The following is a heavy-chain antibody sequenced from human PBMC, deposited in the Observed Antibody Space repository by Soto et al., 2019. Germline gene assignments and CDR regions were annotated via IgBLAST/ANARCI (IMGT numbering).Heavy chain of an antibody. CDR2: INAGNGNT. V-gene: IGHV1-3*01. CDR3: ARDPDYDFWSGPFDY. Sequence: ASVKVSCKASGYTFTSYAMHWVRQAPGQRLEWMGWINAGNGNTKYSQKFQGRVTITRDTSASTAYMELSSLRSEDTAVYYCARDPDYDFWSGPFDYWGQGXLVTVSS. D-gene: IGHD3-3*01. J-gene: IGHJ4*02. CDR1: GYTFTSYA.